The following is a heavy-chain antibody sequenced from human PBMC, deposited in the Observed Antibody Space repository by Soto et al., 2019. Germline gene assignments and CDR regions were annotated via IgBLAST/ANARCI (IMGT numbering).Heavy chain of an antibody. J-gene: IGHJ4*02. Sequence: QVQLQESGPGLVKPSETLSLTCSISGGSISDYQWNWIRQPPGEGLEWIGYIYYSGRTNYNPSLKSRLPISLVPSTRQFSLRLRSVTAADTAVYYCARLRGLAEISPYLDYWGQGALVTVSS. CDR1: GGSISDYQ. D-gene: IGHD3-16*01. CDR2: IYYSGRT. V-gene: IGHV4-59*01. CDR3: ARLRGLAEISPYLDY.